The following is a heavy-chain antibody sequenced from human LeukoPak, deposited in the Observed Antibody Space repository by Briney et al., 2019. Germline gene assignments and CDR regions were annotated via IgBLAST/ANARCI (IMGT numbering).Heavy chain of an antibody. V-gene: IGHV3-21*01. CDR3: ARESVAVTGYYGGSYFDY. D-gene: IGHD3-9*01. Sequence: GGSLRLSCAASGFTFSSYSMNWVRQAPGKGLEWVSSISSSSSYIYYADSVKGRFTISRDNAKNSLYLQMNSLRAEDTAVYYCARESVAVTGYYGGSYFDYWGQGTLVTVSS. J-gene: IGHJ4*02. CDR1: GFTFSSYS. CDR2: ISSSSSYI.